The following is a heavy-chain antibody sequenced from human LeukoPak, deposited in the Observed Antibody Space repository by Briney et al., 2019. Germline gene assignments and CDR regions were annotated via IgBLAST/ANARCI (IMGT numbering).Heavy chain of an antibody. J-gene: IGHJ4*02. D-gene: IGHD5-18*01. V-gene: IGHV1-18*04. CDR3: ARGTQRGSYGN. CDR2: ISAYNGNT. CDR1: GYTFTGYY. Sequence: ASVKVSCKTSGYTFTGYYIHWVRQAPGQGLEWVGWISAYNGNTNYAQKLQGRVTMTTDTSTSTAYMELRSLRSDDTAVYYCARGTQRGSYGNWGQGTLVTVSS.